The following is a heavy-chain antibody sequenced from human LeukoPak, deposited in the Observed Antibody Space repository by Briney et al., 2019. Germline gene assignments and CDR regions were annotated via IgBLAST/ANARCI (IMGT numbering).Heavy chain of an antibody. CDR1: GYTFTGYY. V-gene: IGHV1-2*06. J-gene: IGHJ4*02. Sequence: ASVKVSCKASGYTFTGYYMHWVRQAPGQGLEWMGRINPNSGGTNYAQKFQGRVTMTRDTSISTAYMELGRLRSDDTAVYYCATDGHYYGSGSYYDVDYWGQGTLVTVSS. CDR2: INPNSGGT. CDR3: ATDGHYYGSGSYYDVDY. D-gene: IGHD3-10*01.